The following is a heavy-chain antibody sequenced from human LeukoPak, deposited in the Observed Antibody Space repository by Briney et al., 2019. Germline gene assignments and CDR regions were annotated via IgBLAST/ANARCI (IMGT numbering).Heavy chain of an antibody. V-gene: IGHV1-2*02. Sequence: ASVKVSCKASGGTFSSYAISWVRQAPGQGLEWMGWINPNSGGTNYAQKFQGRVTMTRDTSISTAYMQLSRLRSDDTAAYYCARIPFGVVRETIDYWGQGTLVTVSS. CDR1: GGTFSSYA. CDR2: INPNSGGT. D-gene: IGHD3-3*01. CDR3: ARIPFGVVRETIDY. J-gene: IGHJ4*02.